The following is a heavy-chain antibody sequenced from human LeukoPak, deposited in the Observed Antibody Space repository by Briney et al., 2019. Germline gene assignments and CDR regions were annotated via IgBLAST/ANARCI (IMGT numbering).Heavy chain of an antibody. CDR3: ARDYGDYGFGQGGY. D-gene: IGHD4-17*01. Sequence: GGSLRLSCAASGFTFDDYGMSWVRQAPGKGLEWVSGINWNGGSTGYADPVKGRFTISRDNAKNSLYLQMNSLRAEDTALYYCARDYGDYGFGQGGYWGQGTLVTVSS. CDR1: GFTFDDYG. V-gene: IGHV3-20*04. CDR2: INWNGGST. J-gene: IGHJ4*02.